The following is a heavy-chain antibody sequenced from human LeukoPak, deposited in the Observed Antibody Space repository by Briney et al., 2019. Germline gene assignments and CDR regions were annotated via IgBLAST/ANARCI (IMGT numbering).Heavy chain of an antibody. CDR3: ASDLQTYDFWSGPPDY. CDR1: GDFITAYY. J-gene: IGHJ4*02. CDR2: VYYSGST. V-gene: IGHV4-59*08. Sequence: SETLSLTCTVSGDFITAYYWSWIRQPPGKGLEWIGYVYYSGSTEYNPSLRSRVTISLEMSKHQFSLNLTSVTAADTAVYYCASDLQTYDFWSGPPDYWGQGTLVTVSS. D-gene: IGHD3-3*01.